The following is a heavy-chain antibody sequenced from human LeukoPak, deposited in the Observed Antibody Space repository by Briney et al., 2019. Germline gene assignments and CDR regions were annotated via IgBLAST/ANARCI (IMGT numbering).Heavy chain of an antibody. V-gene: IGHV3-23*01. CDR1: GFTFSSYA. CDR3: ARDSYGDANFDS. CDR2: FSGSGGST. D-gene: IGHD4-17*01. Sequence: GGSLRLSCAASGFTFSSYAMSWVRQAPGKGLECISGFSGSGGSTYYADSVKGRFTISRDISKNAVYLQMNSLRAEDTAVYYCARDSYGDANFDSWGQGTLVTVSS. J-gene: IGHJ4*02.